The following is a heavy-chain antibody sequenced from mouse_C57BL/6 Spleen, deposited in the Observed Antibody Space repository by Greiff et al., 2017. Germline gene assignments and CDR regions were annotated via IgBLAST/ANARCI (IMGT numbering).Heavy chain of an antibody. V-gene: IGHV1-54*01. CDR2: INTGSGGT. CDR3: AREQGVYYVDAMDY. J-gene: IGHJ4*01. CDR1: GYAFPNYL. Sequence: VQLQESGAELVRPGTSVKVSCKASGYAFPNYLIEWVKQRPGQGLEWIGVINTGSGGTNYNEKLKGKATLTADKSSSTAYMQLSSLTSEDSAVYFCAREQGVYYVDAMDYWCQVTSVTVSS. D-gene: IGHD1-1*01.